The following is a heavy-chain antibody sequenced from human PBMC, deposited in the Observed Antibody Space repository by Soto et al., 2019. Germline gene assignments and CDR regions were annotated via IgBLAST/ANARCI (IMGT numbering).Heavy chain of an antibody. Sequence: PGGSLRLSCAASGFTFDDYAMHWVRQAPEKGLEWVSGISWNSGSIGYADSVKGRFTISRDNAKNSLYLQMNSLRAEDTALYYCAKALNSIPGGRDVWGQGPRSPSP. J-gene: IGHJ6*02. CDR1: GFTFDDYA. CDR2: ISWNSGSI. CDR3: AKALNSIPGGRDV. V-gene: IGHV3-9*01. D-gene: IGHD3-3*02.